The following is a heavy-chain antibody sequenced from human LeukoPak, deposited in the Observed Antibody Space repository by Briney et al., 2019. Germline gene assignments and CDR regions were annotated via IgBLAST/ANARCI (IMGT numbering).Heavy chain of an antibody. CDR3: ARVLLSKGFGELPDY. V-gene: IGHV3-11*01. CDR1: GFTFTDYY. CDR2: ISDSGATI. Sequence: GGSLRLSCAASGFTFTDYYFSWIRQAPGKGPEWLSFISDSGATIYYADSVKGRFTISRDNAKNVLYLQMNSLRVDDTAEYFCARVLLSKGFGELPDYWGQGTLVTVSS. D-gene: IGHD3-10*01. J-gene: IGHJ4*02.